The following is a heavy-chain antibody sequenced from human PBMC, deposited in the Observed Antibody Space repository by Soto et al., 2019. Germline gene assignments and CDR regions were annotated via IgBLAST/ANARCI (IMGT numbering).Heavy chain of an antibody. J-gene: IGHJ4*02. D-gene: IGHD5-12*01. CDR1: GGSVSSGSNY. CDR2: IYYSQIT. V-gene: IGHV4-61*01. CDR3: ARVHNIVSY. Sequence: AEPLSLTCTVSGGSVSSGSNYWSRIRQPPGKGLEWIGYIYYSQITNYNPSLKSRVTISVDTSKNQFSLKLSSVTAADTAVYYCARVHNIVSYWGQGILVTVSS.